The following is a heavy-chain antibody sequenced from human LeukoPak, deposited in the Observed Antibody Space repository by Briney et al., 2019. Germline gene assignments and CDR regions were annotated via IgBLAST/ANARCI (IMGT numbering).Heavy chain of an antibody. J-gene: IGHJ5*02. Sequence: ASVKVSCKASGYTFTTYDINWVRQAAGQGLEWMGWMNPDSGNTGYAQKFQGRVTMTRNTSTSIAYMELNSLRSEDTAVYYCARVDQTVHWCDPWGQGTLVTVSS. CDR1: GYTFTTYD. CDR2: MNPDSGNT. D-gene: IGHD2-2*01. V-gene: IGHV1-8*01. CDR3: ARVDQTVHWCDP.